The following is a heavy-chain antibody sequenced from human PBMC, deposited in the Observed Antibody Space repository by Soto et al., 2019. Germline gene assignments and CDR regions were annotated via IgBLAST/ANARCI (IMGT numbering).Heavy chain of an antibody. CDR1: GGSISSGGCS. CDR2: MYHSGST. D-gene: IGHD3-9*01. Sequence: SETLSLTCAVSGGSISSGGCSWSWIRQPPGKGLEWIGYMYHSGSTYYNPSLKSRVTISIDTSKNHFSLKLSSVTAADTAVYYCARYVAYYDILTGYFPYYYYGMDVWGQGTTVTVSS. J-gene: IGHJ6*02. CDR3: ARYVAYYDILTGYFPYYYYGMDV. V-gene: IGHV4-30-2*02.